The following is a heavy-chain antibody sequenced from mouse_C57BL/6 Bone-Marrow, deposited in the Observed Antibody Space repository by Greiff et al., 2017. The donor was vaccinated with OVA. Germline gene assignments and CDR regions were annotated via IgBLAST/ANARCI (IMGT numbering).Heavy chain of an antibody. J-gene: IGHJ3*01. D-gene: IGHD2-4*01. CDR1: GFTFSSYT. CDR3: ARHGVYDYDAWFAY. Sequence: EVNVVESGGGLVKPGGSLKLSCAASGFTFSSYTMSWVRQTPEKRLEWVATISGGGGNTYYPDSVKGRFTISRDNAKNTLYLQMSSLRSEDTALYYCARHGVYDYDAWFAYWGQGTLVTVSA. CDR2: ISGGGGNT. V-gene: IGHV5-9*01.